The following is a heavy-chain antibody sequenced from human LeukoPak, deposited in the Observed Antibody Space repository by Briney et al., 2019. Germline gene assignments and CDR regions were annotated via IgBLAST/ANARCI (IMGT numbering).Heavy chain of an antibody. CDR1: GGSISSGSYY. CDR2: IYTSGST. V-gene: IGHV4-61*02. D-gene: IGHD6-13*01. CDR3: ARAFRGIAAAGMGYYFDY. J-gene: IGHJ4*02. Sequence: SETLSLTCTVSGGSISSGSYYWSWIRQPAGKGLEWIGRIYTSGSTNYNPSLKSRVTISVDTSKNQFSLKLSSVTAADTAVYYCARAFRGIAAAGMGYYFDYWGQGTLVTVSS.